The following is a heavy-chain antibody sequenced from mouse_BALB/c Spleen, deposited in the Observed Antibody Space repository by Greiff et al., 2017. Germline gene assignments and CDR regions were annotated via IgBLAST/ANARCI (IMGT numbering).Heavy chain of an antibody. J-gene: IGHJ1*01. CDR1: GFNIKDYY. CDR2: IDPENGDT. V-gene: IGHV14-4*02. Sequence: VQLQQSGAELVRSGASVKLSCTASGFNIKDYYMHWVKQRPEQGLEWIGWIDPENGDTEYAPQFQGKATMTADTSSNTAYLQLSSLTSEDTAVYYCNAKYGNTGYFDVWGAGTTVTVSS. D-gene: IGHD2-10*02. CDR3: NAKYGNTGYFDV.